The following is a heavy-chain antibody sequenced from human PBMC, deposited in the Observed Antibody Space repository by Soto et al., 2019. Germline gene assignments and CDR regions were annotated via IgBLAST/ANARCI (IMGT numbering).Heavy chain of an antibody. V-gene: IGHV6-1*01. J-gene: IGHJ6*02. CDR1: GDSVSSNSAA. CDR2: TYYRSKWYN. CDR3: ARVPYNWNDEGYYYGMDV. D-gene: IGHD1-20*01. Sequence: SQTLSLTCAISGDSVSSNSAAWNWIRQSPSRSLEWLGRTYYRSKWYNDYAVSVKSRITINPDTSKNQFSLQLNSVTPEDTAVYYCARVPYNWNDEGYYYGMDVWGQGTTVTVSS.